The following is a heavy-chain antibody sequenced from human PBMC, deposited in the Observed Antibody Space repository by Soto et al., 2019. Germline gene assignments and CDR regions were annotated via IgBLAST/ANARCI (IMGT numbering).Heavy chain of an antibody. D-gene: IGHD5-12*01. CDR3: ARSWRGYSGYAQHCYGMDV. CDR1: GFTFSSYA. J-gene: IGHJ6*02. CDR2: ISYDGSNK. Sequence: GGSLRLSCAASGFTFSSYAMHWVRQAPGKGLEWVAVISYDGSNKYYADSVKGRFTISRDNSKNTLYLQMNSLRAEDTAVYYCARSWRGYSGYAQHCYGMDVWGQGTTVTVSS. V-gene: IGHV3-30-3*01.